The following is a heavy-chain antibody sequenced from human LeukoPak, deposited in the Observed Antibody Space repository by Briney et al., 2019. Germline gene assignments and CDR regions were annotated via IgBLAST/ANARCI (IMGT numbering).Heavy chain of an antibody. D-gene: IGHD5-18*01. CDR2: INHSGST. J-gene: IGHJ6*02. CDR3: ARDPTGHSYGYLYYYGMDV. V-gene: IGHV4-34*01. Sequence: SETLSLTCAVYGGSFSGYYWSWIRQPPGKGLEWIGEINHSGSTNYNPSLKSRVTISVDTSKNQFSLKLSSVTAADTAVYYCARDPTGHSYGYLYYYGMDVWGQGTTVTVSS. CDR1: GGSFSGYY.